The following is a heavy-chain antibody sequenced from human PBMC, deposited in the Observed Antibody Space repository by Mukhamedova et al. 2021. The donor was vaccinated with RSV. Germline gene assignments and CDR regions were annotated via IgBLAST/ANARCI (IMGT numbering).Heavy chain of an antibody. D-gene: IGHD1-14*01. J-gene: IGHJ6*03. V-gene: IGHV4-59*01. CDR2: GST. Sequence: GSTNYNPSLKSRVTISVDTSKNQFSLKLSSVTAADTAVYYCAQTDHYYMDVWGKGTTVTVSS. CDR3: AQTDHYYMDV.